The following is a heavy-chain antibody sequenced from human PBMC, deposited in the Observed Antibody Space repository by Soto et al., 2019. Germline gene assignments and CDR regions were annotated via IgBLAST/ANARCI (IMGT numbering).Heavy chain of an antibody. J-gene: IGHJ3*02. V-gene: IGHV4-59*01. CDR3: ASKLGYCSGGSCPGTFDI. Sequence: SETLSLTCSVSGGSISSYYWSWIRQPPGKGLEWIGYIYYSGSTNYNPSLKSRVTISVDTSKNQFSLKLSSVTAADTAVYYCASKLGYCSGGSCPGTFDIWGQGTMVTVSS. CDR1: GGSISSYY. CDR2: IYYSGST. D-gene: IGHD2-15*01.